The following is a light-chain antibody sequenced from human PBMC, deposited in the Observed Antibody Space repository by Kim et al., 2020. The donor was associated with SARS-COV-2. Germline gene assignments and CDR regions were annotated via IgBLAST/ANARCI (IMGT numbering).Light chain of an antibody. CDR1: SLRSYY. V-gene: IGLV3-19*01. J-gene: IGLJ2*01. Sequence: SSELTQDPAVSVALGQTVRITCQGDSLRSYYASWYQQKPGQAPVLVIYGKNNRPSGIPDRFSGSSSGNPASLTITGAQAEDEADYYCNFRDSSGNFVVFG. CDR2: GKN. CDR3: NFRDSSGNFVV.